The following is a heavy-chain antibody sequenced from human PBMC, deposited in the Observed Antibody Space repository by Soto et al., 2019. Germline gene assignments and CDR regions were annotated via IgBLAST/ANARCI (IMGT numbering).Heavy chain of an antibody. CDR2: ISGSGGST. V-gene: IGHV3-23*01. J-gene: IGHJ4*02. Sequence: GESLKISCAASGFTFSSYAMSWVRQAPGKGLERVSAISGSGGSTYYADSVKGRFTISRDNSKNTLYLQMNSLRAEDTAVYYCAKDSVVGAVVYWGQGTLVTVSS. D-gene: IGHD2-15*01. CDR3: AKDSVVGAVVY. CDR1: GFTFSSYA.